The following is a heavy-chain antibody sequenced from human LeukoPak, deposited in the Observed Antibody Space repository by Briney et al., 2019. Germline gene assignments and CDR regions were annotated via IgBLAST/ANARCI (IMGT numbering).Heavy chain of an antibody. D-gene: IGHD4-17*01. Sequence: PGGSLRLSCAASGFTFSSYGMHWVRQAPGKGLEWGAVISYDGSNKYYADSVKGRFTISRDNAKESLYLHMNSLRDEDTAVYYCARVRGPTVFAMFFDYWGQGTLVTVSS. CDR3: ARVRGPTVFAMFFDY. J-gene: IGHJ4*02. V-gene: IGHV3-30*03. CDR1: GFTFSSYG. CDR2: ISYDGSNK.